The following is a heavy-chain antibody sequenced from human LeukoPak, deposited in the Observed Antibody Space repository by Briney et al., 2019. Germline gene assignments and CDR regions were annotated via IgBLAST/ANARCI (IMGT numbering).Heavy chain of an antibody. CDR1: GYTFTGYY. Sequence: ASVKVSCKASGYTFTGYYMHWVRQAPGQGLVWMGWINPNSGGTNYAQKFQGRVTMTRDTSISTAYMELSRLRSDDTAVYYCARAFGVVNWFDPWGQGTLVTVSS. CDR3: ARAFGVVNWFDP. J-gene: IGHJ5*02. D-gene: IGHD3-3*01. V-gene: IGHV1-2*02. CDR2: INPNSGGT.